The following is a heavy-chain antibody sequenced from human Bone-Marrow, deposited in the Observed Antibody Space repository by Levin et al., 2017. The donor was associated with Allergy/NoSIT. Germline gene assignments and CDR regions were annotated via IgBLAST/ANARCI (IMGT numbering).Heavy chain of an antibody. Sequence: GESLKISCKGSGYSFTSYWISWVRQMPGKGLEWMGRIDPSDSYTNYSPSFQGHVTISADKSISTAYLQWSSLKASDTAMYYCARHGRYCSGGSCYSADWFDPWGQGTLVTVSS. CDR3: ARHGRYCSGGSCYSADWFDP. D-gene: IGHD2-15*01. CDR2: IDPSDSYT. CDR1: GYSFTSYW. V-gene: IGHV5-10-1*01. J-gene: IGHJ5*02.